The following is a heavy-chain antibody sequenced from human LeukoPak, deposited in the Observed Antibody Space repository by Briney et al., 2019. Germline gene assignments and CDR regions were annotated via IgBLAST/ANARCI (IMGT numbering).Heavy chain of an antibody. V-gene: IGHV4-39*01. J-gene: IGHJ4*02. CDR2: IYYSGST. CDR3: ARQGVAGGFDY. CDR1: GGSISSSSYY. Sequence: NPSETLSLTCTVSGGSISSSSYYWGWIRQPPGKGLEWIGSIYYSGSTYYNPSLKSRVTISVDTSKNQFSLKLSSVTAADTVVYYCARQGVAGGFDYWGQGTLVTVSS. D-gene: IGHD2-15*01.